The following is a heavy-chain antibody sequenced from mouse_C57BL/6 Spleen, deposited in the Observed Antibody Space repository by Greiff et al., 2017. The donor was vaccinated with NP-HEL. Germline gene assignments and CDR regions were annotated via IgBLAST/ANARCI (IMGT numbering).Heavy chain of an antibody. CDR3: ARHDYSNSYWYFDV. CDR1: GFTFSSYT. J-gene: IGHJ1*03. V-gene: IGHV5-9*01. CDR2: ISGGGGNT. D-gene: IGHD2-5*01. Sequence: EVKVVESGGGLVKPGGSLKLSCAASGFTFSSYTMSWVRQTPEKRLEWVATISGGGGNTYYPDSVKGRFTISRDNAKNTLYLQMSSLRSEDTALYYCARHDYSNSYWYFDVWGTGTTVTVSS.